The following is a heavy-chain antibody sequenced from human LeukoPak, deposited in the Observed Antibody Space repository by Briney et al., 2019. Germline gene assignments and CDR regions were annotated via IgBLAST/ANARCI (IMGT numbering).Heavy chain of an antibody. D-gene: IGHD6-19*01. Sequence: ASVKVSCKASGYTFTGYYMHWVRQAPAQGLEWMGWINPNSGGTNYAKKFQGRVTMTRDTSISTAYMELSRLRSDDTAVYYCATDIAVAGKGNYYFDYWGQGTLVTVSS. CDR2: INPNSGGT. V-gene: IGHV1-2*02. CDR1: GYTFTGYY. J-gene: IGHJ4*02. CDR3: ATDIAVAGKGNYYFDY.